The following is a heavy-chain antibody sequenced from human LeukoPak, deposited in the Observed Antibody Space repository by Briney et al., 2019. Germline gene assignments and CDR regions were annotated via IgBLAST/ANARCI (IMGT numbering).Heavy chain of an antibody. J-gene: IGHJ6*03. CDR3: ARAQDCSGGSCYSYYYMDV. V-gene: IGHV4-39*07. CDR1: GGSISSSSYS. D-gene: IGHD2-15*01. CDR2: VYYSGST. Sequence: SETLSLTCTVSGGSISSSSYSWGWIRQPPGKGLEWIGSVYYSGSTYYNPSLKSRVTISVDTSKNQFSLKLSSVTAADTAVYYCARAQDCSGGSCYSYYYMDVWGKGTTVTISS.